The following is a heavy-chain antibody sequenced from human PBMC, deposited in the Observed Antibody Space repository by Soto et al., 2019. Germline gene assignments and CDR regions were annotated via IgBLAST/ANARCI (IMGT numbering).Heavy chain of an antibody. D-gene: IGHD2-2*01. CDR3: ARDPTGYCSSTSCYPLDY. CDR2: ISAYNGNT. Sequence: ASVKVSCKASGYTFISYGISWVRQAPGQGLEWMGWISAYNGNTNYAQKLQGRVTMTTDTSTSTAYMELRSLRSDDTAVYYCARDPTGYCSSTSCYPLDYWGQGTLVTVSS. CDR1: GYTFISYG. V-gene: IGHV1-18*01. J-gene: IGHJ4*02.